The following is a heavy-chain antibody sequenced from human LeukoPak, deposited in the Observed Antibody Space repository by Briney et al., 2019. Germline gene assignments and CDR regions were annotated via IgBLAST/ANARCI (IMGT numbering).Heavy chain of an antibody. CDR1: GFTFSSYW. CDR3: ARDWVQIAAAGSIDKQDAFDI. Sequence: QSGGSLRLSCAASGFTFSSYWMHWVRQAPGKGLVWVSRINSDGSSTSYADSVKGRFTISRDNAKNTLYLQMNSLRAEDTAVYYCARDWVQIAAAGSIDKQDAFDIWGQGTMVTVSS. D-gene: IGHD6-13*01. J-gene: IGHJ3*02. CDR2: INSDGSST. V-gene: IGHV3-74*01.